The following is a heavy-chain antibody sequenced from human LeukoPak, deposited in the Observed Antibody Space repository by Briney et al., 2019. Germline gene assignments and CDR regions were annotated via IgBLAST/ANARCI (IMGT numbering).Heavy chain of an antibody. CDR3: AKDDILLGVLDAFDI. D-gene: IGHD3-16*01. V-gene: IGHV4-39*07. Sequence: SETLSLTCTVSGGSISSSNFYWGWIRQPPGTGLEWIGKIYYSGSTYYNPSLKSRVTISIDTSKNQFSLKLSSVTAADTAVYYCAKDDILLGVLDAFDIWGQGTMVTVSS. CDR1: GGSISSSNFY. CDR2: IYYSGST. J-gene: IGHJ3*02.